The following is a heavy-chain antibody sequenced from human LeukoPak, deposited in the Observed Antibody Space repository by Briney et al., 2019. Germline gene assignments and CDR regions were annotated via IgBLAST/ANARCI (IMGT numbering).Heavy chain of an antibody. CDR3: ARGKVD. CDR2: ITGSGTI. J-gene: IGHJ4*02. Sequence: TGGSLRLSCAASGFTFSTYAMMSWVRQAPGKGLEWVSHITGSGTIYYADSVKGRFTVSRDIAKNSLYLQMNGLRDEDTAVYYCARGKVDWGQGTLVTVSS. V-gene: IGHV3-48*02. CDR1: GFTFSTYA.